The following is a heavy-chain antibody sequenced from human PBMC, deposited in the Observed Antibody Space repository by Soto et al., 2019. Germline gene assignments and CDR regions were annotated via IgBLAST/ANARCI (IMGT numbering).Heavy chain of an antibody. CDR2: IDGSGGDK. CDR3: AGDLPSSSGFFDY. V-gene: IGHV3-74*01. CDR1: GFTFSNAW. Sequence: PGGSLRLSCAASGFTFSNAWMSWVRQAPGKGLEWVGRIDGSGGDKHYADSVKGRFTISRDNSKNTLFLQMNSLRAEDTAVYYCAGDLPSSSGFFDYWGQGTLVTVSS. J-gene: IGHJ4*02. D-gene: IGHD6-19*01.